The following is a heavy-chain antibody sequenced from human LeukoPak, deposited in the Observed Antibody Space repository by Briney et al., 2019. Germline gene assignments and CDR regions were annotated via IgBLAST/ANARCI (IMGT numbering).Heavy chain of an antibody. Sequence: GGSLRLSCAASGLTFSRYAMSWVRQAPGKGLEWVSAISASGGSTYYADSVKGRFTISRDNSKNTLYLQMNSLRAEDTAIYYFAPNWNLDYWGQGSLVTVSS. V-gene: IGHV3-23*01. D-gene: IGHD1-1*01. CDR1: GLTFSRYA. J-gene: IGHJ4*02. CDR2: ISASGGST. CDR3: APNWNLDY.